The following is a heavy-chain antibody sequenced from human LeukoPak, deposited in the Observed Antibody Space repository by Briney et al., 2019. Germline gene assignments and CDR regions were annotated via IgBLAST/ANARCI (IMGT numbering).Heavy chain of an antibody. CDR1: GFTFSDYY. V-gene: IGHV3-11*03. Sequence: GGSLRLSCAASGFTFSDYYMSWIRQAPGKGLERVSWISGSSSKTSYADSVKGRFTISRDNAKNSVYLQMNSLRAEDTAVYYCARTNSLDYWGQGTLVTVSS. CDR3: ARTNSLDY. J-gene: IGHJ4*02. CDR2: ISGSSSKT.